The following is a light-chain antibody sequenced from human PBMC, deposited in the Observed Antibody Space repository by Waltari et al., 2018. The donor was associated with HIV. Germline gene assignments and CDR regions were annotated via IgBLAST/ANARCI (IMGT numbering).Light chain of an antibody. CDR2: DTS. V-gene: IGKV1D-12*01. CDR3: QQANSLPIT. Sequence: DIEMPQPPSSVFASVGDRVNIPCRASQGISSWLAWYQQTPGKAPRLLIYDTSRLQTGVSSRFSGSGSGTDFTLTISSLEPEDFATYYCQQANSLPITFGQGTRLGIK. J-gene: IGKJ5*01. CDR1: QGISSW.